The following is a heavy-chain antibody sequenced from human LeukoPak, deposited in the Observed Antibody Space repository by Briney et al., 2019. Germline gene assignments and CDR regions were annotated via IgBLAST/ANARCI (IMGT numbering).Heavy chain of an antibody. Sequence: SETLSLTCAVSGGSISSSNWWSWVRQPPGKGLEWIGSIYYSGSTYYNPSLKSRVTISVDTSKNQFSLKLSSVTAADTAVYYCARGYYYYYYMDVWGKGTTVTVSS. CDR2: IYYSGST. V-gene: IGHV4-4*02. J-gene: IGHJ6*03. CDR1: GGSISSSNW. CDR3: ARGYYYYYYMDV.